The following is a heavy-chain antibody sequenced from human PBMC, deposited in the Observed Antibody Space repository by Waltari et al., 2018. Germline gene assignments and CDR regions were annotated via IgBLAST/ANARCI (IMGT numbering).Heavy chain of an antibody. CDR3: ASLTTVASDFDY. CDR1: GYSISSGYY. CDR2: IYHIGST. V-gene: IGHV4-38-2*01. Sequence: QVQLQESGPGLVKPSETLSLTCAVSGYSISSGYYGGWLRQPPGKGMEWIGIIYHIGSTYYNPSLKSRVTISVDTSKNQFSLKLSSVTAADTAVYYCASLTTVASDFDYWGQGTLVTVSS. J-gene: IGHJ4*02. D-gene: IGHD4-17*01.